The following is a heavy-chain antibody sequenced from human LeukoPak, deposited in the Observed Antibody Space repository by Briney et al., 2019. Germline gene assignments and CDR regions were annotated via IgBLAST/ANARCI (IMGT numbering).Heavy chain of an antibody. J-gene: IGHJ5*02. D-gene: IGHD3-10*01. Sequence: SGTLSHTCADYGGSFIGYYWSWIRQPPGKGLEWVGEINHSGSTNYNTSLKSRVTMSVGTSKYQFYLKLSSVPATDTAVAYCARAHLVLLWSRGRENCFDPWGQGTLVTVSS. CDR1: GGSFIGYY. CDR2: INHSGST. V-gene: IGHV4-34*01. CDR3: ARAHLVLLWSRGRENCFDP.